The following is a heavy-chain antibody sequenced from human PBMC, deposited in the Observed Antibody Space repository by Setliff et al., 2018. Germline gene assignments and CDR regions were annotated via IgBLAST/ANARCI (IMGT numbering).Heavy chain of an antibody. Sequence: SETLSLTCTVSGGSIRSYYWGWIRQSPGKGLEWIGYIYYSGSTNYNPSLKSRVTISVDTSKNQFSLNLSSLTAADTAVYYCSRRNNFWTGYYFDYWGQGTLVTVSS. CDR1: GGSIRSYY. V-gene: IGHV4-59*08. CDR3: SRRNNFWTGYYFDY. J-gene: IGHJ4*02. D-gene: IGHD3-3*01. CDR2: IYYSGST.